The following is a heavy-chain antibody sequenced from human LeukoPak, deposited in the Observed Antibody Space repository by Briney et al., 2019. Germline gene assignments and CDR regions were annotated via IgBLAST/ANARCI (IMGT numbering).Heavy chain of an antibody. CDR3: ARSVSAYAGRGWFDP. V-gene: IGHV4-34*01. CDR2: INHSGST. CDR1: GGPFSGFF. Sequence: NSSETLSLTCADYGGPFSGFFWSWIRQPPGKGLEWIGEINHSGSTNYNPSLKSRVTMSVDTSKNQFSLNLTSVTAADTAVFYCARSVSAYAGRGWFDPWGQGTLVTVSS. J-gene: IGHJ5*02. D-gene: IGHD5-12*01.